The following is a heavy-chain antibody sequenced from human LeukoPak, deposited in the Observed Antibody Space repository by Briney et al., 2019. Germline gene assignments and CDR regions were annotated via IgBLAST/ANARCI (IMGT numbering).Heavy chain of an antibody. CDR2: ISSSSYI. CDR1: GFTFSSYS. J-gene: IGHJ1*01. CDR3: ARDWPTIAAAGTIPEYFQH. V-gene: IGHV3-21*01. Sequence: GGSLRLSCAASGFTFSSYSMNWVRQAPGKGLEWVSSISSSSYIYYADSVKGRFTISRDNAKNSLYLQMNSLRAEDTAVYYCARDWPTIAAAGTIPEYFQHWGQGTLVTVSS. D-gene: IGHD6-13*01.